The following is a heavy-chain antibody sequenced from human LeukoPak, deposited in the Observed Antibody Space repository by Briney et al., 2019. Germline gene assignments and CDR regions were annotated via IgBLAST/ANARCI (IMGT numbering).Heavy chain of an antibody. CDR1: GGSISSYSYY. CDR2: IYYSGST. J-gene: IGHJ3*01. D-gene: IGHD6-13*01. V-gene: IGHV4-39*01. CDR3: ARVNHSSSPPP. Sequence: PSETLSLTCTVSGGSISSYSYYWGWIRQPPGKGLEWIGSIYYSGSTYNNPSLKSRVTMSVDTSKNQFSLKLSSVTAADTAVYYCARVNHSSSPPPWGQGTMVTVSS.